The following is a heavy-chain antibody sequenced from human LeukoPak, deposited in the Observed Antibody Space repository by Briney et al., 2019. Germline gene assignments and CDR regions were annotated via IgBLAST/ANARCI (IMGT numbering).Heavy chain of an antibody. Sequence: GGSLRLSCAASGFTFSSYAMSWVRQAPGKGLEWVSAISGSGGSTYYADSVKGRFTISRDNSKNTLYLQMNSLRAEDTAVYYCAAHRHIVVVTAINYWGREPWSPSPQ. CDR3: AAHRHIVVVTAINY. D-gene: IGHD2-21*02. CDR2: ISGSGGST. J-gene: IGHJ4*02. V-gene: IGHV3-23*01. CDR1: GFTFSSYA.